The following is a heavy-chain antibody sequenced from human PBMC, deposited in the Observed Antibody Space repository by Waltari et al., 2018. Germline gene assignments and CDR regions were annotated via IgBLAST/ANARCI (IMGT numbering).Heavy chain of an antibody. J-gene: IGHJ2*01. CDR3: ARDPLGPGDFDI. CDR1: GYTFPAYY. CDR2: IHPNSGAT. D-gene: IGHD7-27*01. Sequence: QVQVVHPGAEVKKPGASVKVSCRAPGYTFPAYYMHWVRQAPGQGLEWMGWIHPNSGATSYAQKFQGRVTMTRDTSSSTSYMELSSLISDDTAIYYCARDPLGPGDFDIWGRGTLVTVSS. V-gene: IGHV1-2*02.